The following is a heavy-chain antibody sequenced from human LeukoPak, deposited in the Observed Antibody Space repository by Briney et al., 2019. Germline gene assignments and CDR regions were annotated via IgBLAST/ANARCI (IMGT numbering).Heavy chain of an antibody. CDR3: ARDPSGITIFGGD. V-gene: IGHV4-38-2*02. D-gene: IGHD3-3*01. Sequence: SETLSLTCTVSGYSISSGYYWGWIRQPPGKGLEWIGSIYHSGSTYYNPSLRSRVTISVDTSKNQFSLKLSSVTAADTAVYYCARDPSGITIFGGDWGQGTMVTVSS. CDR1: GYSISSGYY. J-gene: IGHJ3*01. CDR2: IYHSGST.